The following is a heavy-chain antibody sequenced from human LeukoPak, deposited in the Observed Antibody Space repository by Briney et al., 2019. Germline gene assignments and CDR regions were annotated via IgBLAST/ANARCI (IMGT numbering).Heavy chain of an antibody. CDR2: IYYSGST. J-gene: IGHJ4*02. Sequence: SETLSLTCTVSGGSISSYYWSWIRQPPGKGLEWIGYIYYSGSTNYNPSLKSRVTISVDTSKNQFSLRLSSVTAADTAVYYCARGRRTFSIAAHYDYWGQGTLVTVSS. D-gene: IGHD6-13*01. V-gene: IGHV4-59*01. CDR3: ARGRRTFSIAAHYDY. CDR1: GGSISSYY.